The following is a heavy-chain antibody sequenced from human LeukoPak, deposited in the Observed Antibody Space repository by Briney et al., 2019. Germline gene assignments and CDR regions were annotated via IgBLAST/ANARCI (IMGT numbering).Heavy chain of an antibody. J-gene: IGHJ4*02. CDR1: GYTFTTYY. Sequence: GASVKVSCKASGYTFTTYYIHRVRQAPGQGLEWLGIINPSGGSPTYAQKFQGRVTMTRDTSTSTVYMELSSLRSDDTAVYYCARVGSVDTSGYYDYWGQGTLVTVSS. V-gene: IGHV1-46*01. D-gene: IGHD3-22*01. CDR2: INPSGGSP. CDR3: ARVGSVDTSGYYDY.